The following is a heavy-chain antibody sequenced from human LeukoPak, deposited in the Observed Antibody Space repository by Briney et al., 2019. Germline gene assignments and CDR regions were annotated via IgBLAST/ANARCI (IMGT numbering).Heavy chain of an antibody. CDR1: GGSFSGYY. J-gene: IGHJ6*02. CDR2: INHSGST. V-gene: IGHV4-34*01. CDR3: ARGRKLWLGELPYYYYYYGMDV. D-gene: IGHD3-10*01. Sequence: SETLSLTCAVYGGSFSGYYWSWIRQPPGKGLEWIGEINHSGSTNYNPSLKSRVTISVDTSKNQFSLKLSSVTAADTAVYYCARGRKLWLGELPYYYYYYGMDVWGQGTTVTVSS.